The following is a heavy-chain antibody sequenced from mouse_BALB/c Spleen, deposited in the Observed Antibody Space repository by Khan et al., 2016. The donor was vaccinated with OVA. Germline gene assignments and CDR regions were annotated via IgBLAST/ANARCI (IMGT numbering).Heavy chain of an antibody. CDR3: AREASSWDFSFPY. D-gene: IGHD4-1*01. CDR2: INPDNAGT. Sequence: VQLQQSGPELVEPGASVKMSCKASGYTFTNYVMHWVKQKPGQSLEWIGYINPDNAGTRYNEKFKGKAILTSDISSTPAYMDLSSLTSEDSAGYYCAREASSWDFSFPYWCQGTLVTVSA. CDR1: GYTFTNYV. V-gene: IGHV1S136*01. J-gene: IGHJ3*01.